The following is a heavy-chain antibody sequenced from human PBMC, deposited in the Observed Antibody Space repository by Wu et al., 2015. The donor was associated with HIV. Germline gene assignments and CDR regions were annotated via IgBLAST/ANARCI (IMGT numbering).Heavy chain of an antibody. D-gene: IGHD6-13*01. CDR2: IIPIFGTA. Sequence: QVQLVQSGAEVKKPGSSVKVSCKASGGTFSSYAISWVRQAPGQGLEWMGGIIPIFGTANYAQKFQGRVTITTDESTSTAYMELSSLRSEDTAVYYCARGAPGIAAAGHDNEYHTSSLRGWFDPWGQGTLVTVSS. J-gene: IGHJ5*02. V-gene: IGHV1-69*05. CDR3: ARGAPGIAAAGHDNEYHTSSLRGWFDP. CDR1: GGTFSSYA.